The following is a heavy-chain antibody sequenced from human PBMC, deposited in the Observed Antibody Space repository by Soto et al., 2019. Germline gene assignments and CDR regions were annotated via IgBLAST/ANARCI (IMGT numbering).Heavy chain of an antibody. D-gene: IGHD6-19*01. Sequence: QVQLQESGPGLVKPSGTLSLTCAVSGGSISSTNWWNWVRQPPGKGLEWIGEIDHSGSTNYNPSLKSWGTMSVDKPKNQFSLKLSSVTAADTAVYYCVRDSGNGWKDYWGQGTLVTVSS. J-gene: IGHJ4*02. CDR1: GGSISSTNW. CDR2: IDHSGST. V-gene: IGHV4-4*02. CDR3: VRDSGNGWKDY.